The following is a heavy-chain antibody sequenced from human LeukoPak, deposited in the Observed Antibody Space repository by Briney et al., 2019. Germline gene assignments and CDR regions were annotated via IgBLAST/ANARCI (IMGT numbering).Heavy chain of an antibody. D-gene: IGHD4-17*01. CDR2: IYYSGST. V-gene: IGHV4-39*01. J-gene: IGHJ2*01. CDR1: GGSISSSSYY. CDR3: ARARVTTKGKGGYFDL. Sequence: PSETLSLTCTVSGGSISSSSYYWGWIRQPPGKGLEWIGSIYYSGSTYYNPSLKSRVTISVDTSKNQFSLKLSSVTAADTAVYYCARARVTTKGKGGYFDLWGRGTLVTVSS.